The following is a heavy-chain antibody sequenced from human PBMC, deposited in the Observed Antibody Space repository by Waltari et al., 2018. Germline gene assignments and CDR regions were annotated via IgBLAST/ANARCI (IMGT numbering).Heavy chain of an antibody. CDR3: ARGGIAVAGPYFDP. D-gene: IGHD6-19*01. CDR1: GGSISSGSYY. CDR2: IYTSGST. J-gene: IGHJ5*02. Sequence: QVQLQESGPGLVKPSQTLSLTCTVSGGSISSGSYYWSWIRPPAGKGLEWIGRIYTSGSTNYNPSLKNRVTISVDTSKNQFSLKLSSVTAADTAVYYCARGGIAVAGPYFDPWGQGTLVTVSS. V-gene: IGHV4-61*02.